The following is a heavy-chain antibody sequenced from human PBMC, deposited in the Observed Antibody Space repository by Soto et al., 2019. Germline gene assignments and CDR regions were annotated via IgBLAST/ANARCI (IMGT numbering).Heavy chain of an antibody. J-gene: IGHJ6*03. CDR3: ARQTGYYYCMDV. CDR2: IYYSGST. V-gene: IGHV4-59*01. CDR1: GVSISSYC. Sequence: SETLPLTWTVAGVSISSYCWRWIRQPPGKGLEWIGYIYYSGSTNYNPSLKSRVTISVDTSKNQFSLKLSSVTAADTAVYYCARQTGYYYCMDVWGKGTTVTVSS.